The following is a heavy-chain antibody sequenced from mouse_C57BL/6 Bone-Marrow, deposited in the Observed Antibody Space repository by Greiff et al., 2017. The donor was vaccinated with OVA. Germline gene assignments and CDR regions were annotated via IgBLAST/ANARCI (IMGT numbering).Heavy chain of an antibody. CDR3: TRGNYDYDLYYAMDY. V-gene: IGHV6-6*01. Sequence: EVKLVESGGGLVQPGGSMKLSCAASGFTFSDAWMDWVRQSPEKGLEWVAEIRNKANNHATYYAESVKGRFTISRDDSKSSVYLQMNSLRAEDTGIYYCTRGNYDYDLYYAMDYWGQGTSVTVSS. CDR2: IRNKANNHAT. D-gene: IGHD2-4*01. CDR1: GFTFSDAW. J-gene: IGHJ4*01.